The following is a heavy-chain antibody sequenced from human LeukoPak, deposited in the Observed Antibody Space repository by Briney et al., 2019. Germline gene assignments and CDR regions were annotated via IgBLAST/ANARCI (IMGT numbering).Heavy chain of an antibody. V-gene: IGHV4-34*01. CDR3: ARAPSSSSAYFDY. CDR1: GGSFSGYY. J-gene: IGHJ4*02. CDR2: INHSGST. D-gene: IGHD6-6*01. Sequence: PSETLSLTCAVYGGSFSGYYWSWLRQPPGKGLEWIGEINHSGSTNYNPSPTSRVTISVDTSKNQFSLKLSSVTAADTAVYYCARAPSSSSAYFDYWGQGTLVTVSS.